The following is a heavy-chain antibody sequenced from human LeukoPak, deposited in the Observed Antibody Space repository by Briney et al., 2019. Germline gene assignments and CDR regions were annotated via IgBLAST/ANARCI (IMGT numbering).Heavy chain of an antibody. D-gene: IGHD2-2*01. J-gene: IGHJ5*02. CDR1: GFTFSSYW. CDR2: INSDGSST. V-gene: IGHV3-74*01. Sequence: GGSLRLSCAASGFTFSSYWMHWVRQAPGKGLVWVSRINSDGSSTIYADSVKGRFTISRDNAKNTLYLQINSLRAEDTAVYYCARALVVPAARFDPWGQGTLVTVSS. CDR3: ARALVVPAARFDP.